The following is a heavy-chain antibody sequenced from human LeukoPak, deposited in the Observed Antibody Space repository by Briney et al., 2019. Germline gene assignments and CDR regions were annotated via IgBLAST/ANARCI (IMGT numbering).Heavy chain of an antibody. CDR1: GFTFSSYA. Sequence: GGSLRLSCAASGFTFSSYAMHWVRQAPGKGLEWVAVISYDGSNKYYADSVKGRFTISRDNSKNTLYLQMNSLRAEDTAVYYCARDAIAAAGDPYFDYWGQGTLVTVS. CDR3: ARDAIAAAGDPYFDY. CDR2: ISYDGSNK. J-gene: IGHJ4*02. D-gene: IGHD6-13*01. V-gene: IGHV3-30-3*01.